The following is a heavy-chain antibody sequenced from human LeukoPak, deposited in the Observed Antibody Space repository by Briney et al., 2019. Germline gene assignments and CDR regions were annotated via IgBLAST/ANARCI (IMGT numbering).Heavy chain of an antibody. Sequence: ASVKVSCKASRYIITTYGITWVRQAPGQGLEWMGWINPNSGGTKYAQKFKGRVTMTRDTSISTAYMELSRLRSDDTAVYYCARVDTAMVAGGGDYWGQGTLVTVSS. CDR2: INPNSGGT. CDR3: ARVDTAMVAGGGDY. CDR1: RYIITTYG. V-gene: IGHV1-2*02. D-gene: IGHD5-18*01. J-gene: IGHJ4*02.